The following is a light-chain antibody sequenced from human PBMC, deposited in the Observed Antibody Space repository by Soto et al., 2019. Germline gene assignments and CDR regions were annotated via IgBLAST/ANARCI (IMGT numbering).Light chain of an antibody. CDR3: SSYTSRSTLEGV. V-gene: IGLV2-14*01. J-gene: IGLJ3*02. CDR2: EVS. Sequence: QSALTQPASVSGSPGQSITISCTGTSSDVGGYNYVSWYQQHPGKAPKLMIYEVSNRPSGVSNRFSGSKSGNTASLTISGLQAEDEADSYCSSYTSRSTLEGVFGGGTKLTVL. CDR1: SSDVGGYNY.